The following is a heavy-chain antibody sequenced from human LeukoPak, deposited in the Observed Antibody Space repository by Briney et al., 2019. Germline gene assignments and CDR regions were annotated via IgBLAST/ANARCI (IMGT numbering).Heavy chain of an antibody. J-gene: IGHJ4*02. CDR3: AKPTWGSGSFLIDF. CDR1: GFIFSNYG. Sequence: GGSLGLSCAASGFIFSNYGMHWVRQAPGRGLEWVAVIWNDGSYEHYTDSVKGRFTISRDNSKNTLFLQLNSLRPEDTAVYYCAKPTWGSGSFLIDFWGQGTLVTVSS. D-gene: IGHD1-26*01. CDR2: IWNDGSYE. V-gene: IGHV3-33*06.